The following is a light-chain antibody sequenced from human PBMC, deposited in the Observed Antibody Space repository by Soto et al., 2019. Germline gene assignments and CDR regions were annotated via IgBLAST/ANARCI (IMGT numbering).Light chain of an antibody. V-gene: IGKV2-28*01. CDR1: QSLLRNNGRNY. CDR2: LGS. J-gene: IGKJ4*01. Sequence: DIVMTQSPLSLSVSPGEPASISCRSSQSLLRNNGRNYLDWYVQKPGQSPQLLIYLGSTRASGVTDRFSGSGSGADFKLIISRVEAADVGVYFCMQAQQTPRTFGGGTKVEIK. CDR3: MQAQQTPRT.